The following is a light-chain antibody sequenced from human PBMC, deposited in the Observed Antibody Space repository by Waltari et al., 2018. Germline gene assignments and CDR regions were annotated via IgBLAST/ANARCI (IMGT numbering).Light chain of an antibody. CDR2: GTS. CDR1: QNISSTY. CDR3: QQYGSSPLYT. V-gene: IGKV3-20*01. Sequence: EIVLTQSPGTLSLSPGERATLSCRASQNISSTYVAWYQQNTGQAPRLLIYGTSSRVTGIPNRFSGGGSGTDFTLTISRREPEDFAVYYCQQYGSSPLYTFGQGTKLEIK. J-gene: IGKJ2*01.